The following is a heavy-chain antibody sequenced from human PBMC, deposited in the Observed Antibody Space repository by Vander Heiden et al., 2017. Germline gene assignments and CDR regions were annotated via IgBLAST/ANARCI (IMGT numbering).Heavy chain of an antibody. J-gene: IGHJ4*02. CDR2: IIPIFGTA. D-gene: IGHD3-22*01. CDR1: GGTLSSYA. V-gene: IGHV1-69*01. Sequence: VQLVQSGAAVKKPGSSVQVSCKASGGTLSSYAINWVRKAPGQGLEWMGGIIPIFGTANYAQKFQGRVTITADESTSTAYMELSSLRSEDTAMYYCASPYNSSGYYKILTFDSWGRGTLVTVSS. CDR3: ASPYNSSGYYKILTFDS.